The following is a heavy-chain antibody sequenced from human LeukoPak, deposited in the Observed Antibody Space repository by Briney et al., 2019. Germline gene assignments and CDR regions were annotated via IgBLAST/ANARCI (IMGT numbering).Heavy chain of an antibody. J-gene: IGHJ3*02. Sequence: SETLSLTCAVYGGSFSGYYWSWIRQPLGKGLEWIGEINHSGSTNYNPSLKSRVTISVDTSKNQFSLKLSSVTAADTAVYYCARALGRNAFDIWGQGTMVTVSS. CDR3: ARALGRNAFDI. CDR1: GGSFSGYY. CDR2: INHSGST. V-gene: IGHV4-34*01. D-gene: IGHD1-14*01.